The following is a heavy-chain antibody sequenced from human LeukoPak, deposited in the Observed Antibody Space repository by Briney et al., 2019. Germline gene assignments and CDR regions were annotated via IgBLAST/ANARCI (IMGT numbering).Heavy chain of an antibody. Sequence: SETLSLTCAVYGGSFSGYYWSWIRQPPGKGLEWIGEINHSGSTNYNPSLKSRVSISVDTSKNQFSLKLSSVTAADTAVYYCAGDYYDSSGYSYWGQGTLVTVSS. CDR1: GGSFSGYY. CDR2: INHSGST. J-gene: IGHJ4*02. CDR3: AGDYYDSSGYSY. D-gene: IGHD3-22*01. V-gene: IGHV4-34*01.